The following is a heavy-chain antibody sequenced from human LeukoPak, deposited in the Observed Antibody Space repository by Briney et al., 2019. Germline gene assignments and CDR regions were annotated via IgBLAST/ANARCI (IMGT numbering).Heavy chain of an antibody. CDR2: ISYDGSTE. J-gene: IGHJ4*02. V-gene: IGHV3-30*18. CDR1: GFTFSNYG. Sequence: GGSLRLSCAASGFTFSNYGMHWVRQAPCKGLEWVAVISYDGSTEQYSDSVKGRSTISRDNSKNTLYLQMDSLRPEDTAVYYCAKDYRRDGYNYYFDYWGQGTLVTLSS. CDR3: AKDYRRDGYNYYFDY. D-gene: IGHD5-24*01.